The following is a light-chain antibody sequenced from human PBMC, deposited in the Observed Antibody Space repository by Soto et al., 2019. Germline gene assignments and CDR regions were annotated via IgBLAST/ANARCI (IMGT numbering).Light chain of an antibody. V-gene: IGLV2-14*01. J-gene: IGLJ1*01. CDR1: SSDVGVYNY. CDR3: SSYTSSNTLYV. Sequence: QSALTQPASVSGSPGQSITISCTGTSSDVGVYNYVSWYQQHPGKAPKLMIYEVKNRPSGVSDRFSGSKSGNTASLTISGLQAEDEADYYCSSYTSSNTLYVFGTGTKVTVL. CDR2: EVK.